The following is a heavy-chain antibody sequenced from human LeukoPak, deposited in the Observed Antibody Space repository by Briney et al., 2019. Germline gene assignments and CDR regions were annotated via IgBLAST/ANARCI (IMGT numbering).Heavy chain of an antibody. CDR1: GGTFSTYS. CDR3: ARLVDCSTSNCHYRPIWFDP. V-gene: IGHV1-69*02. D-gene: IGHD2-2*01. Sequence: SVKVSCKASGGTFSTYSISWVRQAPGQGLEWMGKIIPILGITNYAQKFQGRVTLTVDKSTSTAYMELNSLTSEDTAVYYCARLVDCSTSNCHYRPIWFDPWGQGTLVTVSS. CDR2: IIPILGIT. J-gene: IGHJ5*02.